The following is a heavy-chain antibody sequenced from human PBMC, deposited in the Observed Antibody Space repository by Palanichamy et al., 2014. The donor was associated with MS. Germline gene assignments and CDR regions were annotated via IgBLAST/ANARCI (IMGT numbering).Heavy chain of an antibody. J-gene: IGHJ3*02. D-gene: IGHD4-17*01. CDR3: AKSATVRSAFDI. CDR2: IYPGDSDT. Sequence: IYPGDSDTRYSPSFQGQVTISADKSITTAYLQWSSLKASDTAMYYCAKSATVRSAFDIWGQGTMVTVSS. V-gene: IGHV5-51*01.